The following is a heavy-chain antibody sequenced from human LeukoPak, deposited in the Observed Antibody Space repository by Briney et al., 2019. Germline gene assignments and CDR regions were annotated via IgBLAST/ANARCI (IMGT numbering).Heavy chain of an antibody. J-gene: IGHJ4*02. Sequence: GGSLRLSCAASGFTFSSYAMSWVRQAPGKGLEWVSAISGSGGSTYYADSVKGRFTISRDNSKNTLYLQMNSLRAEDTAVYYCAKSAGGITVIVVVIVYFDYWGQGTLVTVSS. V-gene: IGHV3-23*01. CDR1: GFTFSSYA. CDR2: ISGSGGST. CDR3: AKSAGGITVIVVVIVYFDY. D-gene: IGHD3-22*01.